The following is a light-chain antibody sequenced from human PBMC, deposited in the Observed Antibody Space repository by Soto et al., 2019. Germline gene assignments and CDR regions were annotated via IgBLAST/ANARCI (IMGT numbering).Light chain of an antibody. Sequence: QTVVTQEPSLTVSPGRTVTLTCASSTGAVTNGYYPNWFQQKPGQPPRPLIYSTSNKHSWTPARFSGSLFGGKAALTLSGARREGGADYSCLINNGGHVVFGGGTKLTVL. J-gene: IGLJ2*01. V-gene: IGLV7-43*01. CDR1: TGAVTNGYY. CDR3: LINNGGHVV. CDR2: STS.